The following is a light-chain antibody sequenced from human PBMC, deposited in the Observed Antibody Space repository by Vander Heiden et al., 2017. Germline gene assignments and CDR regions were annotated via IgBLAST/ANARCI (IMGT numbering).Light chain of an antibody. CDR1: EKVSTN. V-gene: IGKV3D-15*01. CDR2: GIF. Sequence: EVVMTQSPVTLSVSPGETATISCRASEKVSTNLAWYQQKPGQATRLLIYGIFTRATGKKEKLSGDMYGKELNIKIRRLKYEDVAVYYCMKYEKWNPLNLGGGNKVEIK. CDR3: MKYEKWNPLN. J-gene: IGKJ4*01.